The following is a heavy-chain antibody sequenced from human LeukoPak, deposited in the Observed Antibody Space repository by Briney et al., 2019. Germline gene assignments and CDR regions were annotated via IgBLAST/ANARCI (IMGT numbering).Heavy chain of an antibody. D-gene: IGHD5-12*01. CDR1: GFTFSSYG. CDR2: IRYDGSNK. Sequence: SGGSLRLSCAASGFTFSSYGMHWVRQAPGKGLEWVAFIRYDGSNKYYADSVRGRFTISRDNAKNTLFLQMSSLRIEDTAMYYCARGPDRGYSGYAPEHWGQGTLVTVSS. CDR3: ARGPDRGYSGYAPEH. V-gene: IGHV3-30*02. J-gene: IGHJ4*02.